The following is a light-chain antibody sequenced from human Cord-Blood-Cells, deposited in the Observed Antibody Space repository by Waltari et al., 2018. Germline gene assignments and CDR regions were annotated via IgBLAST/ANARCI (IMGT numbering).Light chain of an antibody. CDR1: QSGSSY. J-gene: IGKJ1*01. CDR2: DAS. CDR3: QQRSNWPPWT. V-gene: IGKV3-11*01. Sequence: EIVLTQSPATLSLSPGERATLSCRACQSGSSYLAWYQQKPGQAPRLLIYDASNRATGIPARFSGSGSGTDFTRTISSLEPEDFAVYYCQQRSNWPPWTFGQGTKVEIK.